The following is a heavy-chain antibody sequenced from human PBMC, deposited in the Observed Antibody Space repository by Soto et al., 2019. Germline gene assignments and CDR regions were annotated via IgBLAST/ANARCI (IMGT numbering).Heavy chain of an antibody. J-gene: IGHJ6*02. Sequence: PSQTLSLTCAISGDSVSSNSAAWNWIRQSPSRGLEWLGRTYYRSKWYNDYAVSVKSRITINPDTSKNQFSLQLNSVTPEDTAVYYCARLRIVVVPAAGYYYGMDVWGQGTTVTVSS. D-gene: IGHD2-2*01. CDR2: TYYRSKWYN. CDR1: GDSVSSNSAA. CDR3: ARLRIVVVPAAGYYYGMDV. V-gene: IGHV6-1*01.